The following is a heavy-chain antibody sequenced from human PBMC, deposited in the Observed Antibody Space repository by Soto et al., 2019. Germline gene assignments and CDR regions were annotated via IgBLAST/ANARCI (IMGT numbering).Heavy chain of an antibody. CDR1: GFSLTTSGVG. J-gene: IGHJ5*02. CDR3: AHSRGEDWFDP. D-gene: IGHD3-16*01. Sequence: QITLKESGPTLVKSTQTLTLTCTFSGFSLTTSGVGGGWIRQPPGKALEWLGLIYWDADKRYSPSLRSRLTITKDTSKNQVVLMMTNMDPGDTATYYCAHSRGEDWFDPWGQGTLVTVSS. V-gene: IGHV2-5*02. CDR2: IYWDADK.